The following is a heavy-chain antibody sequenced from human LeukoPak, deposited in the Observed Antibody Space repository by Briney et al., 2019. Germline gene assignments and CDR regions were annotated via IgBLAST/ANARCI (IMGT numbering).Heavy chain of an antibody. CDR1: GGSISSSSYY. CDR3: ARHLYSSGWVSYLDY. D-gene: IGHD6-19*01. V-gene: IGHV4-39*01. CDR2: IYHSGST. Sequence: SEALSLTCTVSGGSISSSSYYWGWIRQPPGKGLEWIGDIYHSGSTYQNPSLKSRATISVDTSKNQFSMKLSSVTAADTAVYYCARHLYSSGWVSYLDYWGQGTLVTVSS. J-gene: IGHJ4*02.